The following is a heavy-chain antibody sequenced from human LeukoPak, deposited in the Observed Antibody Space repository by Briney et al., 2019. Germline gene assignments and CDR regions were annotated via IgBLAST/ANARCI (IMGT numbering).Heavy chain of an antibody. Sequence: GGSLRLYCAASGFSFSTYWMRWAGQSPGKGLEWVANIKGDGSEINYVDSVKGRFTISRDNAKNSLSLQMNSLTADDTGVYYCAREGLPYSRDHSDQGTLVTVSS. CDR1: GFSFSTYW. CDR2: IKGDGSEI. J-gene: IGHJ5*02. CDR3: AREGLPYSRDH. D-gene: IGHD4-11*01. V-gene: IGHV3-7*01.